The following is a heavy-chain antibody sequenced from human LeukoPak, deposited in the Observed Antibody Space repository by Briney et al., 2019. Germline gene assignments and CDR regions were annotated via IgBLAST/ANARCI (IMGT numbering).Heavy chain of an antibody. J-gene: IGHJ4*02. V-gene: IGHV5-51*01. CDR2: IYPGDSDT. Sequence: GESPKISCKGSGYSFTGYWIGWVRQMPGKGLEWMGIIYPGDSDTRYSPSFQGQVTISADESISTAYLQWSSLKASDTAMYYCARRRYSSGWYLDYWGQGTLVTVSS. D-gene: IGHD6-19*01. CDR1: GYSFTGYW. CDR3: ARRRYSSGWYLDY.